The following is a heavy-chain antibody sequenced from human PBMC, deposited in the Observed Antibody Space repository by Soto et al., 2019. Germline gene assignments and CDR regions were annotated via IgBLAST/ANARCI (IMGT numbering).Heavy chain of an antibody. CDR2: IIPIFGTA. Sequence: GASVKVSCKASGGTFSSYAISWVRQAPGQGLEWMGGIIPIFGTANYAQKFQGRVTITADESTSTAYMELSSLRSEDTAVYYCARDKWSSGYYYYGMDVWGQGTKVTVSS. V-gene: IGHV1-69*13. J-gene: IGHJ6*02. D-gene: IGHD2-15*01. CDR1: GGTFSSYA. CDR3: ARDKWSSGYYYYGMDV.